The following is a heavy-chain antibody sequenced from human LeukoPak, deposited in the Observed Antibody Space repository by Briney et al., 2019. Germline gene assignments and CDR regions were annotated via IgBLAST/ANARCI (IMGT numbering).Heavy chain of an antibody. CDR2: ISSSGSTI. D-gene: IGHD3-22*01. Sequence: GGSLRLSCGASGITFSSYSMKWVRQAPGKGLEWISYISSSGSTIYYSDSVKGRFTISRDNAKNSLYLQMSTLRDEDTAVYYCARNYDSSGGDYWGQGTLVTVSS. V-gene: IGHV3-48*02. J-gene: IGHJ4*02. CDR1: GITFSSYS. CDR3: ARNYDSSGGDY.